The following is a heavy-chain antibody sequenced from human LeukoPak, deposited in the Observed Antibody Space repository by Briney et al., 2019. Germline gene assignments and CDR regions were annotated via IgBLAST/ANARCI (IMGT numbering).Heavy chain of an antibody. CDR1: GGSISSGGYY. CDR3: ARDSGNNWFDP. J-gene: IGHJ5*02. D-gene: IGHD1-26*01. Sequence: SETLSLTCTVSGGSISSGGYYWSWIRQHPGKGLEWIGYIYYSGSTYYNPSLKSRVTISVDASKNQFSLKLSSVTAADTAVYYCARDSGNNWFDPWGQGTLVTVSS. CDR2: IYYSGST. V-gene: IGHV4-31*03.